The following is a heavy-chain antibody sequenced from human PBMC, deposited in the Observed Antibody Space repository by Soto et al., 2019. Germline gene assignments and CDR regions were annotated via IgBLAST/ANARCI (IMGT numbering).Heavy chain of an antibody. CDR3: ARRRYCSSTSCEENNWFDP. J-gene: IGHJ5*02. D-gene: IGHD2-2*01. CDR2: IYTSGST. V-gene: IGHV4-4*07. Sequence: SETLSLTCTVSGGSISSYYWSWIRQPAGKGLEWIGRIYTSGSTNYNPSLKSRVTMSVDTSKNQFSLKLSSVTAADTAVYYCARRRYCSSTSCEENNWFDPWGKGTLVTVSS. CDR1: GGSISSYY.